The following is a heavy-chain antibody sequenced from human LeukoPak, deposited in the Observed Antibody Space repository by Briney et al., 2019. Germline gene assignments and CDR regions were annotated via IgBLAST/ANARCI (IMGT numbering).Heavy chain of an antibody. J-gene: IGHJ4*02. V-gene: IGHV4-39*07. CDR2: IYYSGTT. CDR3: TRLGPGGHGEFDY. CDR1: GGSISTTSYF. D-gene: IGHD3-10*01. Sequence: SEALSLTCTVSGGSISTTSYFWAWIRQPPGGGLEWIGSIYYSGTTYYKSSLKSRVTISIDMSKTQFSLRLTSVTAADTAVYYCTRLGPGGHGEFDYWGQGTLVTVSS.